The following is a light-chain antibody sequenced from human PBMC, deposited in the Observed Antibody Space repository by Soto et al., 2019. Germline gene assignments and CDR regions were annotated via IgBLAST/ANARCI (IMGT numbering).Light chain of an antibody. CDR1: QSISSY. V-gene: IGKV1-5*01. CDR3: QQYNSYLWT. CDR2: DAS. Sequence: DIQLTQSPSSLSASVGDRVTITCRASQSISSYLNWYQQKPGKAPKLLIYDASSLASGVPSRFSGSESGTEFTLTISSLQPDDFAPYFCQQYNSYLWTFGQGTKVDIK. J-gene: IGKJ1*01.